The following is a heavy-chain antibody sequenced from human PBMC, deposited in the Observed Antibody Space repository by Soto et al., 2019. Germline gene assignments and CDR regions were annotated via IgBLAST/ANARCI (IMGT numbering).Heavy chain of an antibody. J-gene: IGHJ4*02. CDR3: AKRQQLLVPGFYFDY. V-gene: IGHV3-23*01. CDR1: GFTFSSYA. CDR2: VSGSGGST. D-gene: IGHD6-19*01. Sequence: GGSLRLSCAASGFTFSSYAMSWVRQAPGKGLEWVSAVSGSGGSTYYADSVKGRFTISRDNSKNTLYLQMNSLRAEDTAVYYCAKRQQLLVPGFYFDYWGQGTLVTVSS.